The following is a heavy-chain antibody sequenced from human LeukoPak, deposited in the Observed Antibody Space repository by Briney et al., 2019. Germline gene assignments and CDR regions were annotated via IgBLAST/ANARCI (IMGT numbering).Heavy chain of an antibody. Sequence: PSETLSLTCTVSGGPIDRTSYYWAWIRQSPEKGLEGIRSLSYSGRLLYNPSLRRRATGTVDTSKSQITLKLSSVNATDTAVYYCARHYVIGFRGAPDPFNVWGHGTMVTVSS. J-gene: IGHJ3*01. CDR1: GGPIDRTSYY. D-gene: IGHD3-10*01. CDR2: LSYSGRL. CDR3: ARHYVIGFRGAPDPFNV. V-gene: IGHV4-39*01.